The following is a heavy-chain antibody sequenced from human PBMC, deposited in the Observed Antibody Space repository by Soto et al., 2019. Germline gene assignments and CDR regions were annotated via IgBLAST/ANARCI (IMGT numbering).Heavy chain of an antibody. CDR3: ASLRYYGSGRFDAFDI. D-gene: IGHD3-10*01. V-gene: IGHV1-69*13. CDR2: IIPIFGTA. Sequence: ASVKVSCKASGGTFSSYAISWVRQAPGQGLEWMGGIIPIFGTANYAQKFQGRVTITADESTSTAYMELSSLRSEDTAVYYCASLRYYGSGRFDAFDIWGQGTMVTVSS. CDR1: GGTFSSYA. J-gene: IGHJ3*02.